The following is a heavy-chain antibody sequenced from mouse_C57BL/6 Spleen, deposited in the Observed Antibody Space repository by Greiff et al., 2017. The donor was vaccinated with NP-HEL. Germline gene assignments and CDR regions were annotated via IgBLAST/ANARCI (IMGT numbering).Heavy chain of an antibody. V-gene: IGHV1-64*01. CDR3: ARYSLGSKGTGTYYYAMDY. D-gene: IGHD4-1*01. J-gene: IGHJ4*01. CDR2: IHPNSGST. Sequence: VQLQQPGAELVKPGASVKLSCKASGYTFTSYWMHWVKQRPGQGLEWIGMIHPNSGSTNYNEKFKSKATLTVDKSSSTAYMQLSSLTSEDSAVYYCARYSLGSKGTGTYYYAMDYWGQGTSVTVSS. CDR1: GYTFTSYW.